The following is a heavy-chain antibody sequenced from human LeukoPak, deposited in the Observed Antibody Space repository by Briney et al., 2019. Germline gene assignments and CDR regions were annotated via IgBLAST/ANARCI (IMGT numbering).Heavy chain of an antibody. J-gene: IGHJ4*02. Sequence: PGGSLRLSCAASGFTFDDYGMSWVRQAPGKGLEWVSGINWNGGSTGYADSVKGRFTISRDNSKNTLYLQMNSLRAEDTAVYYCAKGSQYDYVWGSPFDYWGQGTLVTVSS. CDR1: GFTFDDYG. V-gene: IGHV3-20*04. CDR3: AKGSQYDYVWGSPFDY. D-gene: IGHD3-16*01. CDR2: INWNGGST.